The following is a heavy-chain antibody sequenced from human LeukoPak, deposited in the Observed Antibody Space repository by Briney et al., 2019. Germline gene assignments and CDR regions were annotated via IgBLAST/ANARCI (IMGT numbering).Heavy chain of an antibody. V-gene: IGHV3-66*01. J-gene: IGHJ5*02. CDR1: GFTVSSNY. Sequence: GGSLRLSCAASGFTVSSNYMSWVRQAPGRGLEWVSVIYSGGSTYYADSVKDRFTISRDNSKNTLYLQMNSLRAEDTAVYYCARSIAAAGTGFDPWGQGTLVTVSS. D-gene: IGHD6-13*01. CDR3: ARSIAAAGTGFDP. CDR2: IYSGGST.